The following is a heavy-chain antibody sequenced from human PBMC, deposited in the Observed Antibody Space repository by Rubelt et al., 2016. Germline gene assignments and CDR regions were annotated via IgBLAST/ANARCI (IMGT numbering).Heavy chain of an antibody. CDR3: ARDRLYSSSWFPVDY. D-gene: IGHD6-13*01. CDR2: IYYSGST. J-gene: IGHJ4*02. Sequence: QLQLQESGPGLVKPSETLSLTCTVSGGSISSSSYYWGWIRQPPGKGLEWIGSIYYSGSTYYNPSLKSRVTISVDTSKNQFSLKLSSVTAADTAVYYCARDRLYSSSWFPVDYWGQGTLVTVSS. V-gene: IGHV4-39*07. CDR1: GGSISSSSYY.